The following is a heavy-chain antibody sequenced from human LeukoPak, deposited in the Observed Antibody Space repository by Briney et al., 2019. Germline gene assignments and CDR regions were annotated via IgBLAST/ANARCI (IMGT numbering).Heavy chain of an antibody. J-gene: IGHJ3*02. Sequence: ASVKVSSKVSGYTLTELSMHWVGQAPGKGIEWMGGFDPEDGETIYAQKFQGRVTVTEDTSTDTAYMELSSLRSEDTAVYYCATARMGATMNAFDIWGQGTMVTVSS. CDR3: ATARMGATMNAFDI. CDR1: GYTLTELS. V-gene: IGHV1-24*01. D-gene: IGHD1-26*01. CDR2: FDPEDGET.